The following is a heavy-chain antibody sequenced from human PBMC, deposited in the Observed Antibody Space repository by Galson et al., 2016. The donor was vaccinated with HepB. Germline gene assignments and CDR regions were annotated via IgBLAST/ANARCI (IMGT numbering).Heavy chain of an antibody. D-gene: IGHD1-26*01. CDR2: IIPIFGQA. J-gene: IGHJ4*02. Sequence: SVKVSCKASGGSFSNFAINWVRQAPGQGLEWMGGIIPIFGQANYAQNFQGRVTITADESTSTAYMELNSLRSEDTAIYYCARGGTWLPYYFDFWGQGTLVTVSS. CDR1: GGSFSNFA. CDR3: ARGGTWLPYYFDF. V-gene: IGHV1-69*13.